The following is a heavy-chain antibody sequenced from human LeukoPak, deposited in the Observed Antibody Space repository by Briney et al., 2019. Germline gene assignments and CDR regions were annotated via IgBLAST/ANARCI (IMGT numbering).Heavy chain of an antibody. V-gene: IGHV5-51*01. CDR1: GSSITSYR. CDR3: ARLTTTRAFDI. CDR2: IYPGDYDT. J-gene: IGHJ3*02. Sequence: GASLKISCTSSGSSITSYRIGLVRPMPGERVEWMGIIYPGDYDTSYNPSFQGHITISDNKSISTAYLQWSSLKASDTAMYYCARLTTTRAFDIWGEGTMVTVSS. D-gene: IGHD4-11*01.